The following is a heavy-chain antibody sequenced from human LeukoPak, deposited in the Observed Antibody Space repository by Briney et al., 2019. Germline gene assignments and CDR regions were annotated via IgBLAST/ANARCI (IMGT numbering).Heavy chain of an antibody. CDR1: GYAFINYG. V-gene: IGHV1-18*01. D-gene: IGHD6-6*01. CDR3: ARGGPFPSSSSSREYYLDY. Sequence: ASVKVSCKASGYAFINYGISWVRQAPGQRLEWMGWRSIYNGNTDYKLQGRVTMTTDTSTNTAYMEVRSLRSDDTAVYYCARGGPFPSSSSSREYYLDYWGQGTLVTVSS. J-gene: IGHJ4*02. CDR2: RSIYNGNT.